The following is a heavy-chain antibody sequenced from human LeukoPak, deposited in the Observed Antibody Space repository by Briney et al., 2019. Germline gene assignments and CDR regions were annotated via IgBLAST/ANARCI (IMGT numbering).Heavy chain of an antibody. J-gene: IGHJ4*02. CDR3: ARATTYNWNDKNFDY. CDR1: GGSISSGGYY. D-gene: IGHD1-1*01. CDR2: IYHSGST. V-gene: IGHV4-30-2*01. Sequence: SETLSLTCTVSGGSISSGGYYWSWIRQPPGKGLEWIGYIYHSGSTYYNPSLKSRVTISVDRSKNQFSLKLSSVTAADTAVYYCARATTYNWNDKNFDYWGQGTLVTVSS.